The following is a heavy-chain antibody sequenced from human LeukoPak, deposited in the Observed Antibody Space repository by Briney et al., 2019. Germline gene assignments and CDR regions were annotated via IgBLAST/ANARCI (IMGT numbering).Heavy chain of an antibody. Sequence: ASVKVSCKASGYTFTGYYIHWVRQAPGQGLEWMGWINPNSGGTNYAQKFQGRVTMTRDTSISTAYMELSRLRSDDTAVYYCAREERHEYSRDWYIPGWFDPWGQGTLVTVSS. J-gene: IGHJ5*02. CDR2: INPNSGGT. CDR1: GYTFTGYY. V-gene: IGHV1-2*02. D-gene: IGHD6-19*01. CDR3: AREERHEYSRDWYIPGWFDP.